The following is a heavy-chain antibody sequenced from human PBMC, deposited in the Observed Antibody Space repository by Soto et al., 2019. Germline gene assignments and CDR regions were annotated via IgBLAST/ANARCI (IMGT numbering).Heavy chain of an antibody. CDR1: GGTFSSYA. J-gene: IGHJ4*02. Sequence: QVQLVQSGAEVKKPGSSVKVSCKASGGTFSSYAISWVRQAPGQGLEWMGGIIPIFGTANYAQKSQGRVTITADESTSTAYMELSSLRSEDTAVYYCARDRGGGYQLHNPLGYWGQGTLVTVSS. CDR3: ARDRGGGYQLHNPLGY. D-gene: IGHD2-2*01. V-gene: IGHV1-69*01. CDR2: IIPIFGTA.